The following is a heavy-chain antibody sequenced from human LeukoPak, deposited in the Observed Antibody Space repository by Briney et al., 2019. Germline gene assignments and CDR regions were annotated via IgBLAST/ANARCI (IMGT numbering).Heavy chain of an antibody. CDR1: GGTFSSYA. CDR2: IIPIFGTA. D-gene: IGHD2-2*01. J-gene: IGHJ4*02. V-gene: IGHV1-69*05. Sequence: SVKVSCKASGGTFSSYAISWVRQAPGQGLEWMGGIIPIFGTANYAQKFQGRVTITTDESTSTAYMELSSLRSEDTAVYYCARANCGSTSCFYYFDYWGQGSLVTVSS. CDR3: ARANCGSTSCFYYFDY.